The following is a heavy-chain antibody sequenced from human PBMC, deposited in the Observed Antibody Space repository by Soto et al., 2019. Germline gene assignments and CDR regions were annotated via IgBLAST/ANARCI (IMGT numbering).Heavy chain of an antibody. CDR3: AQGRGLVSPHY. J-gene: IGHJ4*02. Sequence: GASVKVSCKASGYTFSSHAMTWVRQAPGKGLEWVSAISGSGDSTYYADSVKGRFTISRDNSKNTMFLQINSLRAEDTAVYYCAQGRGLVSPHYWGQGTLVTVSS. CDR1: GYTFSSHA. V-gene: IGHV3-23*01. D-gene: IGHD3-9*01. CDR2: ISGSGDST.